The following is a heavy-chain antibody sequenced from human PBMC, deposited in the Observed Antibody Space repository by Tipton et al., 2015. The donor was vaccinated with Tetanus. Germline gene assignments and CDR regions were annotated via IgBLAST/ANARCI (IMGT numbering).Heavy chain of an antibody. CDR2: IYYSGTT. CDR1: GGSIISADHY. CDR3: ARDERYGDYAY. Sequence: TLSLTCTVSGGSIISADHYWSWIRQPPGKGLEWIGYIYYSGTTYYNPSLKSRVTISVDTSNNHFSLKLSSVTAADTAVYYCARDERYGDYAYWGQGALVTVSS. D-gene: IGHD4-17*01. V-gene: IGHV4-30-4*01. J-gene: IGHJ4*02.